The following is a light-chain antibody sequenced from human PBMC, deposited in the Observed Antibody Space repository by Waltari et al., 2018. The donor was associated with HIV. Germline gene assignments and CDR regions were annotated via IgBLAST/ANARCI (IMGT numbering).Light chain of an antibody. CDR2: KDT. V-gene: IGLV3-25*03. J-gene: IGLJ3*02. CDR1: VLSKQY. CDR3: QSADTRNTYPPRV. Sequence: SYELTQPPSVSVSPGQTARITCAGHVLSKQYAYWYHQKPGQAPVVGIYKDTKRPSVIPVRFSGTSSGTTFTLTISGVQAEDEGDYYCQSADTRNTYPPRVFGGGTRLTVL.